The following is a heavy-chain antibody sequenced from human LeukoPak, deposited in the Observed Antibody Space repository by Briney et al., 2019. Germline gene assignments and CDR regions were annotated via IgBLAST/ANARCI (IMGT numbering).Heavy chain of an antibody. D-gene: IGHD2-2*02. Sequence: GGSLRLSCAASGFTFSSYGMHWVRQAPGKGLEWVAVISYDGSNKYYADSVKGRFTISRDNSKNTLYLQMNSLRAEDTAVYYCAKDLSGPAAIGYYYYGMDVWGQGTTVTVSS. CDR1: GFTFSSYG. CDR2: ISYDGSNK. J-gene: IGHJ6*02. CDR3: AKDLSGPAAIGYYYYGMDV. V-gene: IGHV3-30*18.